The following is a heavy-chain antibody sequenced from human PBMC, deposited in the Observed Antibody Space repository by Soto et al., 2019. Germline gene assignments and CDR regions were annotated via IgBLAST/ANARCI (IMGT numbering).Heavy chain of an antibody. CDR2: IYHTGDT. D-gene: IGHD2-8*01. V-gene: IGHV4-38-2*02. J-gene: IGHJ5*02. Sequence: PSETLSLTCVVSSYSISSGFFWAWIRQPPGKGLECVGSIYHTGDTHYNPSLRSQVSMSVDTSKNHFSLRLTYLTAADTAVYFCARDTNSLDLWGQGILVTVSS. CDR3: ARDTNSLDL. CDR1: SYSISSGFF.